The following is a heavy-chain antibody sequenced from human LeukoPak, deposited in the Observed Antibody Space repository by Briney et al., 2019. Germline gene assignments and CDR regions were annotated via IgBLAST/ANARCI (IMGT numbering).Heavy chain of an antibody. J-gene: IGHJ3*02. CDR1: GFTFTNYW. D-gene: IGHD1-20*01. Sequence: GGSLRLSCAASGFTFTNYWMSWVRQAPGKGLELVANIKQDRSEKYYVDSVKGRFTISRDNSKNTLYLQMNSLRAEDMALYYCAKDFGYNWNLGAFDIWGQGTMVTVSS. CDR3: AKDFGYNWNLGAFDI. CDR2: IKQDRSEK. V-gene: IGHV3-7*03.